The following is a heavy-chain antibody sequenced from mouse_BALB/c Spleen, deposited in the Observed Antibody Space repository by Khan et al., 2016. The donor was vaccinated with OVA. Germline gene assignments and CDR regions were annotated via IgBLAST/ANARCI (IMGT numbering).Heavy chain of an antibody. CDR1: GYSITSDYA. Sequence: EVQLVESGPGLVKPSQSLSLTCTVTGYSITSDYAWNWIRQFPGNKLEWMGYISYSGSTTYNPPLKSRISITRDTSKNQFFLQLNSVTTEDTATYYCARWFTYWGQGTLVTVSA. J-gene: IGHJ3*01. V-gene: IGHV3-2*02. CDR2: ISYSGST. CDR3: ARWFTY.